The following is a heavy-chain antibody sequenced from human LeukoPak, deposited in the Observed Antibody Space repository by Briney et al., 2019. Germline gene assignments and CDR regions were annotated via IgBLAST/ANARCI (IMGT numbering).Heavy chain of an antibody. V-gene: IGHV4-61*03. D-gene: IGHD3-10*01. CDR2: IYYNWST. J-gene: IGHJ6*02. Sequence: SETLSLTCTVSGGSVSSGSYYWSWIRQPPGKGLEWIVYIYYNWSTNYNPSLKSRVTISVDTSKNHFSLKLSSVTAADTAVYYCARDGFPINYYYYGMDVWGQGTTVTVSS. CDR1: GGSVSSGSYY. CDR3: ARDGFPINYYYYGMDV.